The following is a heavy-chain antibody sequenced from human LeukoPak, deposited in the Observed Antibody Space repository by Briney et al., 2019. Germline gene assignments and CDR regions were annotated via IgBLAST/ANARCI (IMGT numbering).Heavy chain of an antibody. CDR3: ARASGGWDLDY. CDR1: GFTYNVFH. D-gene: IGHD1-26*01. J-gene: IGHJ4*01. CDR2: ITSSGTYI. Sequence: GGSLRLSCAASGFTYNVFHMHWVRQARGEGVEWISSITSSGTYITYANSIQGRFTISRDNAKTSLYLQMNSLRVDDTALYYCARASGGWDLDYWGHGTLVTVSS. V-gene: IGHV3-21*01.